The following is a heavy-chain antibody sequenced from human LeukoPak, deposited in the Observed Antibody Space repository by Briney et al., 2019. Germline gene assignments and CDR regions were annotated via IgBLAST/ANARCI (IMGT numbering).Heavy chain of an antibody. CDR1: GYSFTSYW. J-gene: IGHJ4*02. CDR3: ARRCSSISCPFDY. V-gene: IGHV5-10-1*01. D-gene: IGHD2-2*01. CDR2: IDPSDSYT. Sequence: GESLKISCKGSGYSFTSYWISWVRQMPGKGLEWMGRIDPSDSYTNYSPSFQGHVTLSADKSISTAYLQWSSLKASDTAMYYCARRCSSISCPFDYWGQGTLVTVSS.